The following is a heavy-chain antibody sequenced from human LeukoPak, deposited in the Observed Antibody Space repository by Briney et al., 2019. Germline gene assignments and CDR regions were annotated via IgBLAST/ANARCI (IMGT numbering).Heavy chain of an antibody. CDR1: GFTFDDYA. J-gene: IGHJ4*02. CDR2: LTWNSDSL. D-gene: IGHD3-10*01. V-gene: IGHV3-9*01. CDR3: AKDTTSFLRGLPNY. Sequence: GGSLRLSCVASGFTFDDYAMHWFRQPPGKGLEWVSGLTWNSDSLVYADSVKGRFTISRDNAKNSLYLQMNSLRPEDTALYYCAKDTTSFLRGLPNYWGQGTLVTVSS.